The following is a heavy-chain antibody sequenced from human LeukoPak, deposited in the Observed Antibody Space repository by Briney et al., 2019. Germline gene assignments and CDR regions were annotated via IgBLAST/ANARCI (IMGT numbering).Heavy chain of an antibody. CDR2: IYSGGST. CDR3: AKRPPYYYGSGSYYNGYYFDY. J-gene: IGHJ4*02. CDR1: GFTVSSNY. Sequence: AGGSLRLSCAASGFTVSSNYMSWVRQAPGKGLEWVSVIYSGGSTYYADSVKGRFTISRDNSKNTLYLQMNSLRAEDTAVYYCAKRPPYYYGSGSYYNGYYFDYWGQGTLVTVSS. D-gene: IGHD3-10*01. V-gene: IGHV3-66*01.